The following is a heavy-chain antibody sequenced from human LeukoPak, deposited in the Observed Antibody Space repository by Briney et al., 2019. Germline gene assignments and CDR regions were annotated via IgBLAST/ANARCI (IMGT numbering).Heavy chain of an antibody. V-gene: IGHV3-48*04. CDR1: GFTFSNYS. Sequence: GGSLRLSCAASGFTFSNYSMNWVRQAPGKGLEWVSYISNSSSTIYYADSVRGRFTISRDNAKNSLYLQMNNLRAEDTAVYHCARVLDSYGLRAADYWGQGTLVTVSS. D-gene: IGHD5-18*01. CDR3: ARVLDSYGLRAADY. CDR2: ISNSSSTI. J-gene: IGHJ4*02.